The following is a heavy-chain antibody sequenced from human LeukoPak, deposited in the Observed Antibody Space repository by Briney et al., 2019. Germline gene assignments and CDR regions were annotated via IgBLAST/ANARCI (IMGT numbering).Heavy chain of an antibody. CDR3: ARGRGWFDP. CDR1: GGSISSYY. CDR2: IYYSGST. J-gene: IGHJ5*02. D-gene: IGHD3-10*01. V-gene: IGHV4-59*01. Sequence: SETLSLTCTVSGGSISSYYWSWIRQPPGKGLEWIGYIYYSGSTDYNPSLKSRVTISVDTSKNQFSLKLSSVTAADTAVYYCARGRGWFDPWGQGTLVTVSS.